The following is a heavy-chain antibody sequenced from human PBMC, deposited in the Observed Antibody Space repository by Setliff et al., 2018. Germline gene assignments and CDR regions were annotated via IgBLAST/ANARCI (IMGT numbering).Heavy chain of an antibody. V-gene: IGHV1-69*06. J-gene: IGHJ6*02. D-gene: IGHD1-1*01. CDR3: ARDSVTLGQLERRGGFRYYDMDV. CDR2: ITPIFETA. CDR1: GGTLSGYA. Sequence: SVKVSCKASGGTLSGYAFSWVRQAPGQGLEWVGGITPIFETAHYAQKFQDRVTITADKSTSTVYMELNSLISEDTAVYFCARDSVTLGQLERRGGFRYYDMDVWGQGTTVTSP.